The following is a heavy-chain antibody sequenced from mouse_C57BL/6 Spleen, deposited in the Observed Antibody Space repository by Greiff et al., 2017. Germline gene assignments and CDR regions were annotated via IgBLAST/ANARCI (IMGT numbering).Heavy chain of an antibody. CDR1: GYSITSGYY. CDR3: ARSFLAY. J-gene: IGHJ3*01. V-gene: IGHV3-6*01. CDR2: ISYDGSN. Sequence: VQLKESGPGLVKPSQSLSLTCSVTGYSITSGYYWNWIRQFPGNKLEWMGYISYDGSNNYNPSLKNRISITRDTSKNQFFLKLNSVTTEDTATYYCARSFLAYWGQGTLVTVSA.